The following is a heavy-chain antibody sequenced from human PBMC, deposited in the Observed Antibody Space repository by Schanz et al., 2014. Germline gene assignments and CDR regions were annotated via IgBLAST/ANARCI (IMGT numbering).Heavy chain of an antibody. J-gene: IGHJ5*02. D-gene: IGHD1-20*01. Sequence: QVQLQESGPGLVKPSGTLSLTCAVSGGSLSSSDWWSWVRQPPGKGLEGVGEICHSGSTNYNPTRKKRRTISVDEPKKQYPRKVTARTAAETAVYYCTRVHHPDGMTVAARGFDAWGQGTLVTVSS. CDR2: ICHSGST. V-gene: IGHV4-4*02. CDR3: TRVHHPDGMTVAARGFDA. CDR1: GGSLSSSDW.